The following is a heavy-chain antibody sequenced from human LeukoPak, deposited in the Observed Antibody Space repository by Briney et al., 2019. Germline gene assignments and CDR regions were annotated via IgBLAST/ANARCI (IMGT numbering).Heavy chain of an antibody. CDR2: INPSGGSA. CDR1: GYTFTSYY. CDR3: ARRYCSGGSCYSDWDPIHI. J-gene: IGHJ3*02. D-gene: IGHD2-15*01. V-gene: IGHV1-46*01. Sequence: ASVKVSRKASGYTFTSYYMHWVRNAPGQGLEWMGIINPSGGSASYAQKFQGKVTMTRETSTSTVYMELSSLRSEDTVVYYCARRYCSGGSCYSDWDPIHIWGQGTMVTVSS.